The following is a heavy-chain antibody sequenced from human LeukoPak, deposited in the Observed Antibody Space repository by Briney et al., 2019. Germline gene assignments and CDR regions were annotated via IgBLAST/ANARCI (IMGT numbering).Heavy chain of an antibody. CDR1: GFTFSSYA. CDR3: AKAAWVVVTEVDAFDI. D-gene: IGHD2-21*02. Sequence: PGGSLRLSCAASGFTFSSYAMSWVRQAPGKGLEWVSAISGSGGSTYYADSVKGRFTISRDNSKNTLYLQMNSLRAEDTAVYYCAKAAWVVVTEVDAFDIWGQGTMVTVSS. J-gene: IGHJ3*02. CDR2: ISGSGGST. V-gene: IGHV3-23*01.